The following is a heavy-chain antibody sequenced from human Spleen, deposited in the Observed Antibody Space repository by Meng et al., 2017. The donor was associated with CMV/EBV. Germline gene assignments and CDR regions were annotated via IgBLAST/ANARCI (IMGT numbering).Heavy chain of an antibody. D-gene: IGHD2-15*01. CDR3: ARDHVGAGDY. CDR2: ISGGST. CDR1: GFTVSSNE. J-gene: IGHJ4*02. V-gene: IGHV3-38-3*01. Sequence: GECLKISCAASGFTVSSNEMSWVRQAPGKGLEWVSSISGGSTDYADSRKGRFTISRDNSKNTLHLQMNSLRAEDTAVYYCARDHVGAGDYWGQGTLVTVSS.